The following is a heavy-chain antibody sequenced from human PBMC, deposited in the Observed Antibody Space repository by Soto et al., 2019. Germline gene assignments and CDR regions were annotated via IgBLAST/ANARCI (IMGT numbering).Heavy chain of an antibody. J-gene: IGHJ6*02. Sequence: PGESLKISCKGSGYSFTSYWIGWVRQMPGKGLEWMGRIDPSDSYTNYSPSFQGHVTISADKSISTAYLQWSSLKASDTAMYYCARHDRVPNYYYGMDVWGQGTTVTVSS. CDR3: ARHDRVPNYYYGMDV. V-gene: IGHV5-10-1*01. D-gene: IGHD3-22*01. CDR2: IDPSDSYT. CDR1: GYSFTSYW.